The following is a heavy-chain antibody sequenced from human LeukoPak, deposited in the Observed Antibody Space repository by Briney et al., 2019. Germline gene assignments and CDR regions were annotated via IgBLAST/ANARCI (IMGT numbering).Heavy chain of an antibody. Sequence: GGSLRLSCAASVFTFDDYAMHWVRHAPGKGLEWVSGISWNSGSIGYADSVKGRFTIPRDNAKNSLYLKMNSLRAEDMALYYCAKAGHGGYYFDYWGQGTLVTVSS. CDR2: ISWNSGSI. CDR3: AKAGHGGYYFDY. D-gene: IGHD3-10*01. V-gene: IGHV3-9*03. J-gene: IGHJ4*02. CDR1: VFTFDDYA.